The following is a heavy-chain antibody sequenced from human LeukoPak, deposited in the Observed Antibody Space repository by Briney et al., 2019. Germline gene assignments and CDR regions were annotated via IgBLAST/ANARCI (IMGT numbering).Heavy chain of an antibody. D-gene: IGHD6-13*01. V-gene: IGHV1-69*04. CDR1: GGTFSSYA. CDR2: IIPILGIA. CDR3: ARDRGSSWHPPHYYYYGMDV. Sequence: ASVKVSCKASGGTFSSYAISWVRRAPGQGLEWMGRIIPILGIANYAQKFQGRVTITADKSTSTAYMELSSLRSEDTAVYYCARDRGSSWHPPHYYYYGMDVWGQGTTVTVSS. J-gene: IGHJ6*02.